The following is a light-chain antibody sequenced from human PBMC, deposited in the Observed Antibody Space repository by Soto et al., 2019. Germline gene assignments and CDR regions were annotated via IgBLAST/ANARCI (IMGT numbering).Light chain of an antibody. V-gene: IGKV1-27*01. CDR3: QKYSSAPFT. J-gene: IGKJ3*01. CDR1: QGISNY. Sequence: DIQMTQSPSSLSASVGDRVSITCRASQGISNYLAWYQQKPGKVPKLLIYGASTLHSGVPSRFSGSGSGTDFTLTINGLQPEDVATYYCQKYSSAPFTFGPGTKVDVK. CDR2: GAS.